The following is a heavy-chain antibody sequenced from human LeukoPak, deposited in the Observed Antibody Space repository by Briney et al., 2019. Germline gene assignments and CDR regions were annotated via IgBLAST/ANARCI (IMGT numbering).Heavy chain of an antibody. J-gene: IGHJ6*03. Sequence: SETLSLTCTVSGGSISSYYWIWLRQPPGKGLEGLGYIYYSGSTNYNPSLESRVNISVDTAKNQFSLKLSSVTAADTAVYYCARGQLVRGYYYYYMDVWGKGTTVTVSS. V-gene: IGHV4-59*01. CDR3: ARGQLVRGYYYYYMDV. D-gene: IGHD6-13*01. CDR2: IYYSGST. CDR1: GGSISSYY.